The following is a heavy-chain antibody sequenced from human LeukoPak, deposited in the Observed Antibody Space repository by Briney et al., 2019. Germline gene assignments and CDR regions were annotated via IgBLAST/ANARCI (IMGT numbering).Heavy chain of an antibody. CDR1: GGTFSSYA. CDR2: IIPIFGTA. J-gene: IGHJ3*02. D-gene: IGHD4/OR15-4a*01. V-gene: IGHV1-69*05. CDR3: AKATWYGGNPSGAFDI. Sequence: SVKVSCKASGGTFSSYAISWVRQAPGQGLEWMGRIIPIFGTANYAQKFQGRVTITTDESTSTAYMELSSLRSEDTAVYYCAKATWYGGNPSGAFDIWGQGTMVTVSS.